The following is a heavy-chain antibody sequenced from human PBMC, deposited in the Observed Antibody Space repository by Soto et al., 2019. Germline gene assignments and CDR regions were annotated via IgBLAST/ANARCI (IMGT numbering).Heavy chain of an antibody. CDR2: INPNSGGT. Sequence: GASVKVSCMASGYTFTCYYMHWVRQAPGQGLEWMGWINPNSGGTNYAQEFRGRVTISADKSISTAYLQWSSLKASDTAMYYCATLGAAAGISSRSYYYYRMDVWGQGTTVTVSS. CDR3: ATLGAAAGISSRSYYYYRMDV. CDR1: GYTFTCYY. D-gene: IGHD6-13*01. J-gene: IGHJ6*02. V-gene: IGHV1-2*02.